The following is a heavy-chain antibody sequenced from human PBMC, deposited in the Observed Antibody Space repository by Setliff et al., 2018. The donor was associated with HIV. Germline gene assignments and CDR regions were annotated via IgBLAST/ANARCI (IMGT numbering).Heavy chain of an antibody. CDR1: GGSFSGYY. CDR2: INHSGST. CDR3: AREHFWSGYYSYDAFDI. J-gene: IGHJ3*02. Sequence: PSETLSLTCAVYGGSFSGYYWSWIRQPPGKGLEWIGEINHSGSTNYNPSLKSRVTISVDTSKNQFSLKLSSVTAADTAVYYCAREHFWSGYYSYDAFDIWGQGTMVTVSS. V-gene: IGHV4-34*01. D-gene: IGHD3-3*02.